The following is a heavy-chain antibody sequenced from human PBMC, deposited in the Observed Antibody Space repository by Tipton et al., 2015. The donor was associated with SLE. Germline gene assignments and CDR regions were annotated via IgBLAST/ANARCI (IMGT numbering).Heavy chain of an antibody. Sequence: GLVKPSETLSLICTVSGGSTTSYYWSWIRQPAGKGLEWIGRIYSSGSTNYNPSLKSRVTMSVDTSKNQFSLNLSSVTAADTAVYYCARGPGGSGWSHYFDYWGQGTLVTVSS. D-gene: IGHD6-19*01. J-gene: IGHJ4*02. CDR2: IYSSGST. V-gene: IGHV4-4*07. CDR1: GGSTTSYY. CDR3: ARGPGGSGWSHYFDY.